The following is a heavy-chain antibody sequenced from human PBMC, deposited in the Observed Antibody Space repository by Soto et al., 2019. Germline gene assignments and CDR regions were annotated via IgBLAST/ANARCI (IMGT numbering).Heavy chain of an antibody. Sequence: GGSLRLSCAASGFTFSSYSMNWVRQAPGKGLEWVSYISSSSSTIYYADSVKGRFTISRDNAKNSLYLQMNSLRDEDTAVCYCASDHYYDSSGYFSAYYYYYGMDVWGQGTTVTVSS. CDR1: GFTFSSYS. V-gene: IGHV3-48*02. J-gene: IGHJ6*02. CDR2: ISSSSSTI. D-gene: IGHD3-22*01. CDR3: ASDHYYDSSGYFSAYYYYYGMDV.